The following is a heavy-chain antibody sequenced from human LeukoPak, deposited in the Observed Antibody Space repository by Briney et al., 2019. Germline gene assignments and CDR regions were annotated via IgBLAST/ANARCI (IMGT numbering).Heavy chain of an antibody. V-gene: IGHV3-21*05. CDR2: ISTGTYI. CDR1: GFTFSRFE. Sequence: PGGSLRLSCVASGFTFSRFEMNWVRQAPGKGLEWISHISTGTYIAYADSVKGRFSISRDSSKNILYLQMNSLRAEDTAVYYCAKDRCSNGVGCYYYYMDVWGKGTTVTISS. D-gene: IGHD2-8*01. CDR3: AKDRCSNGVGCYYYYMDV. J-gene: IGHJ6*03.